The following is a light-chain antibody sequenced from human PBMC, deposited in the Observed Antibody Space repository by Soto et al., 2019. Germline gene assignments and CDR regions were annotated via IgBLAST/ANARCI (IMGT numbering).Light chain of an antibody. Sequence: EIVMTQSPATLSVSPGERATLSCRASQSVSSNLAWYQQKPGQAPRLLIYGASNRATGIPDRFSGSGSGTDFTLTISRLEPEDFAVYYCQQSYNWPWTFGQGTKVDIK. CDR1: QSVSSN. V-gene: IGKV3D-15*01. CDR3: QQSYNWPWT. J-gene: IGKJ1*01. CDR2: GAS.